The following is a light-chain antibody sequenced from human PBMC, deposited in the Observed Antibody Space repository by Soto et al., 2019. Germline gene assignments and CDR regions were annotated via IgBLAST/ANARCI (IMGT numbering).Light chain of an antibody. V-gene: IGKV1-5*03. CDR1: QSINNW. J-gene: IGKJ3*01. CDR2: KAS. CDR3: QQYNSYIFT. Sequence: DIQMTQSPSTLSASVGDRVTITCRASQSINNWLAWYQQNPGKAPKLLISKASSLESGVPSRFSGSGSGTEFTLTISSLQPDDFPTYYCQQYNSYIFTFGPGTKVDIK.